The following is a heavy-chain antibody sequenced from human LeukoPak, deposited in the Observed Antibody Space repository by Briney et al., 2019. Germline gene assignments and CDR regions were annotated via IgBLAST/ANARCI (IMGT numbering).Heavy chain of an antibody. CDR3: ARVGGLGLSLDLLKRGLWFDP. J-gene: IGHJ5*02. CDR2: ISAYNGNT. CDR1: GYTFTSYG. V-gene: IGHV1-18*01. D-gene: IGHD1-7*01. Sequence: ASVKVSCKASGYTFTSYGISWVRQAPGQGLEWMGWISAYNGNTNYAQKLQGRVTMTTDTSTSTAYMELRSLRSDDTAVYYCARVGGLGLSLDLLKRGLWFDPWGQGTLVTVSS.